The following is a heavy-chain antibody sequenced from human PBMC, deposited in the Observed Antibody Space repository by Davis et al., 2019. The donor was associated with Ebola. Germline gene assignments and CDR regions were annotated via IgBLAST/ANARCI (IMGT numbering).Heavy chain of an antibody. Sequence: GESLKISCAASGFTFSNYWMSWVRQAPGKGLEWVAVISYDGSNKYYADSVKGRFTISRDNSKNTLYLQMNSLRAEDTAVYYCARWGGMDVWGKGTTVTVSS. CDR3: ARWGGMDV. D-gene: IGHD1-26*01. V-gene: IGHV3-30-3*01. CDR2: ISYDGSNK. J-gene: IGHJ6*04. CDR1: GFTFSNYW.